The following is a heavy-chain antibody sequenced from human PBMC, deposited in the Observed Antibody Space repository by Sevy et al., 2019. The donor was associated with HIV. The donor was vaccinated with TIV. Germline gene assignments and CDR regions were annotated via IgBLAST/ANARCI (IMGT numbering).Heavy chain of an antibody. J-gene: IGHJ4*02. Sequence: GGSLRLSCVVSTFTFSDYYMTWIRQAPGKGLEWISHISSGGTITSHADSVKGRFTISRDNAKNSLYLQMNSLRAEDTAVNYCAIGRYNYGSYYFDYWGQGTLVTVSS. CDR1: TFTFSDYY. D-gene: IGHD5-18*01. CDR2: ISSGGTIT. V-gene: IGHV3-11*01. CDR3: AIGRYNYGSYYFDY.